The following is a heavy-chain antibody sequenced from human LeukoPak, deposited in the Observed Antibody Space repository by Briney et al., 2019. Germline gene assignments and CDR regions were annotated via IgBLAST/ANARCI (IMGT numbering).Heavy chain of an antibody. CDR3: ARAGYCTTTSCYPDY. V-gene: IGHV4-59*01. Sequence: SETLSLTCTVSGGSISNYYWTWIRRPPGKGLEFIGYIFYTGSTNYSPSLKSRITISIGTSKNQFSLKLTSVTAADTAVYYCARAGYCTTTSCYPDYWGQGTLVTVSS. CDR2: IFYTGST. CDR1: GGSISNYY. J-gene: IGHJ4*02. D-gene: IGHD2-2*01.